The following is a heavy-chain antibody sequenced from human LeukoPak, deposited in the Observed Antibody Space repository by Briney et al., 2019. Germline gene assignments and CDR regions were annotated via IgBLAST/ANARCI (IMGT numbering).Heavy chain of an antibody. V-gene: IGHV4-30-4*01. Sequence: SSETLSLTCTVSGGSISSGDYYWSWIRQPPGKGLEWIGYIYYSGSTYYNPSHKGRVTISVDTSKNQFSLKLSSVTAADTAVYYCARVSGSLDYFDYWGQGTLVTVSS. D-gene: IGHD1-26*01. CDR3: ARVSGSLDYFDY. CDR2: IYYSGST. CDR1: GGSISSGDYY. J-gene: IGHJ4*02.